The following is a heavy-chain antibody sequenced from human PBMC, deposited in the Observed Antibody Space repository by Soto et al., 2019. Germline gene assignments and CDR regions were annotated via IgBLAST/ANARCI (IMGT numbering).Heavy chain of an antibody. Sequence: EVQLVESGGGLVKPGGSLRLSCAASGFTFSNSGMNWVRQAPGKGLEWVSYISSSGYIFYADSVKGRFTISRDNAKDALYLHMNSLRADDTAVYYCARDLGAVTTLGFQNSGQGALVTVSS. D-gene: IGHD4-17*01. CDR3: ARDLGAVTTLGFQN. CDR2: ISSSGYI. CDR1: GFTFSNSG. V-gene: IGHV3-21*01. J-gene: IGHJ1*01.